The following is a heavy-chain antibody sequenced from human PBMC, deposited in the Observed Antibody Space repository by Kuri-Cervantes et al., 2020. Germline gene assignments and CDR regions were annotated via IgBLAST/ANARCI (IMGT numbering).Heavy chain of an antibody. Sequence: LSLTCAASGFTFSSYNMNWVRQAPGKGLEWVAVISYDGSNKYYADSVKGRFTISRDNSKNTLYLQMNSLRAEDTAVYYCARFRSTDDYGDYGTNPYHYYGMDVWGQGTTVTVSS. J-gene: IGHJ6*02. D-gene: IGHD4-17*01. CDR2: ISYDGSNK. CDR3: ARFRSTDDYGDYGTNPYHYYGMDV. CDR1: GFTFSSYN. V-gene: IGHV3-30-3*01.